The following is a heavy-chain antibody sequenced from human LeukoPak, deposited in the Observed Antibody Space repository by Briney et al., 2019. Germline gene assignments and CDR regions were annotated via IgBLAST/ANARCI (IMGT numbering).Heavy chain of an antibody. Sequence: SETLSLTCTVSGGSISSSSYYWGRIRQPPGKGLEWIGSIYYSGSTYYNPSLKSRVTISVDTSKNQFSLKLSSVTAADTAVYYCARQVDHDYVWGNYRHIDYWGQGTLVTVSS. CDR1: GGSISSSSYY. CDR3: ARQVDHDYVWGNYRHIDY. D-gene: IGHD3-16*02. CDR2: IYYSGST. V-gene: IGHV4-39*01. J-gene: IGHJ4*02.